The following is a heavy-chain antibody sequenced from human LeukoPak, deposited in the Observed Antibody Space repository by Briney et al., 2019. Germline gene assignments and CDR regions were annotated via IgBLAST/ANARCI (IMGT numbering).Heavy chain of an antibody. CDR2: IYYSGST. D-gene: IGHD3-16*02. CDR1: GVSISSYY. J-gene: IGHJ3*02. Sequence: SETLSLTCTVSGVSISSYYWSWIRQPPGKGLEWIGYIYYSGSTNYNPSLKSRVTISVDTSKNQFSLKLSSVTAADTAVYYCARVYDYVWGSYPPGAFDIWGQGTMVTVSS. CDR3: ARVYDYVWGSYPPGAFDI. V-gene: IGHV4-59*01.